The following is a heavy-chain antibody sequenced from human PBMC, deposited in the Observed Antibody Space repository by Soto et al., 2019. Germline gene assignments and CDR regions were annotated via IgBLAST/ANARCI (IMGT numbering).Heavy chain of an antibody. V-gene: IGHV3-23*01. D-gene: IGHD3-22*01. Sequence: GGSLRLSCAASGFTFSSYAMSWVRQAPGKGLEWVSDISGSGGSTYYEDSVKGRFTISRDNSKNTLYLQMNSLRDEDTAVYYCAKGRPYDSSGYYYDYWGQGTLVTVSS. CDR1: GFTFSSYA. J-gene: IGHJ4*02. CDR2: ISGSGGST. CDR3: AKGRPYDSSGYYYDY.